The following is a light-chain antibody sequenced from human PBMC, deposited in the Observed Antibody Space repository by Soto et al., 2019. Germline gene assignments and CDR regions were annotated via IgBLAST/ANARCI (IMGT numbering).Light chain of an antibody. J-gene: IGKJ3*01. V-gene: IGKV1-5*03. CDR2: KAS. Sequence: DIQMTQSPSTLSGSVGDRVTITCRASQTISSWLAWYQQKPGKAPKLLIYKASTLKSGVPSRFSGSGSGTDFTLTINGLQPEDLATYFCQQGNSFPLTFGPGTTVDL. CDR1: QTISSW. CDR3: QQGNSFPLT.